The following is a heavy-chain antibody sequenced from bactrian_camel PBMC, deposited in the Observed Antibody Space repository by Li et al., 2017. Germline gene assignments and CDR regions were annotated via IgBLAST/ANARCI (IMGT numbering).Heavy chain of an antibody. J-gene: IGHJ4*01. CDR1: GFTFSNYY. D-gene: IGHD1*01. CDR2: IWHDGSRT. V-gene: IGHV3S6*01. Sequence: HVQLVESGGGLVQPGGSLRLSCEASGFTFSNYYFAWVRQAPGKELEWVSGIWHDGSRTYYADSVKGRFTISRDNAKNTVNLQMNSLKSEDTALYYCAAGLNIDWGQGTQVTVS. CDR3: AAGLNID.